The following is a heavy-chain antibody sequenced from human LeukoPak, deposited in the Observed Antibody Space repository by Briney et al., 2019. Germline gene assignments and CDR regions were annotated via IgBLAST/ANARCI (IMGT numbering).Heavy chain of an antibody. J-gene: IGHJ3*02. D-gene: IGHD3-3*01. V-gene: IGHV4-34*01. CDR2: INHSGST. CDR1: GGSFSGYY. Sequence: SETLSLTCAVYGGSFSGYYWSWIRQPPGKGLEWSGEINHSGSTNYNPSLKSRVTISVDTSKNQFSLKLSPVTAAATAVYYCARGNRITIFGVVRRDAFDIWGQGTMVTVSS. CDR3: ARGNRITIFGVVRRDAFDI.